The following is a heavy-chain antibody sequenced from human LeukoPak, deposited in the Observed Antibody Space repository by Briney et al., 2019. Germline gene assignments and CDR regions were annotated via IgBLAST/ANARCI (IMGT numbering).Heavy chain of an antibody. Sequence: ASVKVSFTASGYSSTIYGICWGRHGPGQGLEWMGWVSPNNGNTNYAHKPQSRVTITTDTPTSTAYTVLRSLRSAATAAYYCARETVRGSTTSCLPGCYYGMGVWGQGTTVTVSS. CDR3: ARETVRGSTTSCLPGCYYGMGV. V-gene: IGHV1-18*01. J-gene: IGHJ6*02. D-gene: IGHD2-2*01. CDR1: GYSSTIYG. CDR2: VSPNNGNT.